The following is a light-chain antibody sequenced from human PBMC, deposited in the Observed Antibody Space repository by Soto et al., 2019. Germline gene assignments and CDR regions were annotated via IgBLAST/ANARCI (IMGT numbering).Light chain of an antibody. V-gene: IGKV3-15*01. CDR3: QQYDNWPFT. CDR1: QSVSSK. Sequence: EIVMTQSPATLSVSPGEGATLSCRASQSVSSKLAWYQQKPGQAPRLLIYGASTRATGNPARFSGSESGTEFALTISSLQSEDFAVYYCQQYDNWPFTFGPGTKVDIK. J-gene: IGKJ3*01. CDR2: GAS.